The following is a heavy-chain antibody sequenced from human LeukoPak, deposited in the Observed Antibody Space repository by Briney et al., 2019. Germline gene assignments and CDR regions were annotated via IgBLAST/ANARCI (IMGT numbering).Heavy chain of an antibody. V-gene: IGHV3-23*01. CDR3: AKRSVSTSYYFDY. CDR1: GFTFNTYA. CDR2: IGAAGTT. J-gene: IGHJ4*02. Sequence: HPGGSLRLSCAASGFTFNTYAMSWVRQAPGKGLEWVSTIGAAGTTLYADSVKGRVTISRDNSKNTLYLQMNSLRAEDTAVYYCAKRSVSTSYYFDYWGREPWSPSPQ. D-gene: IGHD1-1*01.